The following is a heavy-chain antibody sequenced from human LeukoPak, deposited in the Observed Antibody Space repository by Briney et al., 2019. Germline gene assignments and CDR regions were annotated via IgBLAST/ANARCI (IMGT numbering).Heavy chain of an antibody. D-gene: IGHD3-22*01. V-gene: IGHV4-39*07. CDR2: IYYSGST. CDR3: ARFTRDYYDSSPGDY. J-gene: IGHJ4*02. CDR1: GGSISSSSYY. Sequence: PSETLSLTCTVSGGSISSSSYYWGWIRQPPGKGLEWIGSIYYSGSTYYNPSLKSRVTISVDTSKNQFSLKLSSVTAADTAVYYCARFTRDYYDSSPGDYWGQETLVTVSS.